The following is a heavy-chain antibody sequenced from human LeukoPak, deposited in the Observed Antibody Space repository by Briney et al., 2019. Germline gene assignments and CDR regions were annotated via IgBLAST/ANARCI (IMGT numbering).Heavy chain of an antibody. CDR1: GYTFTSYY. V-gene: IGHV1-46*01. J-gene: IGHJ4*02. Sequence: VASVKVSCKTSGYTFTSYYIDWVRQAPGQGLEWMGVINPSGGSTRYAQKFQGRVTMTGDPSTRTVYMELSSLTSDDTAVYYWARGTTDAYWGQGTPVTVSS. D-gene: IGHD1-1*01. CDR3: ARGTTDAY. CDR2: INPSGGST.